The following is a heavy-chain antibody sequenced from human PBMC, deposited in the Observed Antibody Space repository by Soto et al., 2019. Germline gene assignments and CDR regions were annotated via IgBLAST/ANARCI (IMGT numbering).Heavy chain of an antibody. V-gene: IGHV3-23*01. CDR1: GFTFNTYD. D-gene: IGHD6-19*01. J-gene: IGHJ6*02. Sequence: PGGSLRLSCAASGFTFNTYDMNWVRQAPGMGPEWVSSMSGSGGRIYYADSVKGRFTISRDNSMKTLYLQMSSLRAEDTALYYCVKSQWLNHYGMDVWGQGTMVTVSS. CDR3: VKSQWLNHYGMDV. CDR2: MSGSGGRI.